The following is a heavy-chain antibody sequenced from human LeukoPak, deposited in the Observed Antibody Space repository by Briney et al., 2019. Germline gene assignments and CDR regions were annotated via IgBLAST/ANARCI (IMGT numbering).Heavy chain of an antibody. V-gene: IGHV3-30*18. CDR1: GFTFSTYG. D-gene: IGHD1-26*01. J-gene: IGHJ5*02. Sequence: RSLRLSCAASGFTFSTYGMHWVRQAPDKGLGWVAVISYDGSNKYYADSVKGRFTISRDNSKNTLYLKMNSLRAEDTAVYYCAKPFGDYYSEYNWFDPWGQGTLVTVS. CDR3: AKPFGDYYSEYNWFDP. CDR2: ISYDGSNK.